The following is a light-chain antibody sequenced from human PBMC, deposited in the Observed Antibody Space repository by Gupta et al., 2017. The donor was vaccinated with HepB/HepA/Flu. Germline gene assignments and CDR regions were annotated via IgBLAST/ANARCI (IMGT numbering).Light chain of an antibody. CDR2: SNN. V-gene: IGLV1-44*01. CDR1: SSNIGSNT. Sequence: SVLPQPPSASGPPARRVTISCSGSSSNIGSNTVNWYQQLPGTAPKLLIYSNNQRPSGVPDRFSGSKSGTSASLAISGLQSEDEADYYCAAWDDSLNGYVFGTGTKFTVL. J-gene: IGLJ1*01. CDR3: AAWDDSLNGYV.